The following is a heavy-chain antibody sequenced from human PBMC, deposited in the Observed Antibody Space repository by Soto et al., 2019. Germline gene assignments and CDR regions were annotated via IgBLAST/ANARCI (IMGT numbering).Heavy chain of an antibody. J-gene: IGHJ4*02. CDR1: GYTFTSYA. Sequence: ASVKVSCKASGYTFTSYAMHWVRQAPGQRLEWMGWINAGNGNTKYSQKFQGRVTITRDTSASTAYMELSSLRSEDTAVYYCARPGVMITFGGVTEPFDYWGQGTLVTVSS. D-gene: IGHD3-16*01. CDR2: INAGNGNT. V-gene: IGHV1-3*01. CDR3: ARPGVMITFGGVTEPFDY.